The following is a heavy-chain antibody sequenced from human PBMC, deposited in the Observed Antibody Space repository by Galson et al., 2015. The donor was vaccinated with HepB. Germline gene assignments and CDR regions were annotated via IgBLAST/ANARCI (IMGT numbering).Heavy chain of an antibody. CDR3: TTGPLRFLEWLLY. CDR1: GFTFSNTW. D-gene: IGHD3-3*01. Sequence: SLRLSCAASGFTFSNTWMSWVRQAPGKGLEWVGRIKSKTDGGTTDYAAPVKGRFTISRDDSKNTLYLQVNSLKTEDTAVYYCTTGPLRFLEWLLYWGQGTLVTVSS. V-gene: IGHV3-15*01. CDR2: IKSKTDGGTT. J-gene: IGHJ4*02.